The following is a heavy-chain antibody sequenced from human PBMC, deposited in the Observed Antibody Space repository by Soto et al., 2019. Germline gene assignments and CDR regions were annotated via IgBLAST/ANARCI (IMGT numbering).Heavy chain of an antibody. J-gene: IGHJ6*02. V-gene: IGHV3-30*18. CDR3: AKILGYCSSTSCSNAFDYYYGMDV. CDR2: ISYDGGNK. Sequence: QTGGSLRLSCAASGFTFRNYGMHWVRQAPGKGLEWVAVISYDGGNKYYTDSVKGRFTISRDNSKNMLYLQMNSLGAEDTAVYFCAKILGYCSSTSCSNAFDYYYGMDVWGRGTTVTDSS. CDR1: GFTFRNYG. D-gene: IGHD2-2*01.